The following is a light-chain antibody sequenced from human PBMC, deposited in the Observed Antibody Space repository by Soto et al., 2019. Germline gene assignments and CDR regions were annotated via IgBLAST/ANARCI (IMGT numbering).Light chain of an antibody. CDR2: GVT. J-gene: IGLJ3*02. Sequence: QSALTQPASMSGSPGQSITISCTGTSGEVGFYDFVSWYQQHPGKVLRLIIYGVTKRPSGVSHRFSGSKSGNTASLTISGLQVEDEADYSCASYTGSSTYLFGGGTKVTVL. CDR1: SGEVGFYDF. V-gene: IGLV2-14*03. CDR3: ASYTGSSTYL.